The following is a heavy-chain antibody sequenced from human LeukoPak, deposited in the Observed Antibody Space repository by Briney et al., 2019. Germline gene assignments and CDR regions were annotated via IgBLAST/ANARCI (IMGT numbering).Heavy chain of an antibody. D-gene: IGHD6-6*01. CDR3: ARDIGLDYSSSSFASDI. CDR1: GGSFTTHY. J-gene: IGHJ3*02. CDR2: IYSGGST. V-gene: IGHV4-4*07. Sequence: SETLSLTCTASGGSFTTHYWNWFRQPAGKGLEWIGRIYSGGSTNYKSSLKSRVIMSIDTSKRQLPLKLSSVTAADTAIYYCARDIGLDYSSSSFASDIWGPGTLVIVSS.